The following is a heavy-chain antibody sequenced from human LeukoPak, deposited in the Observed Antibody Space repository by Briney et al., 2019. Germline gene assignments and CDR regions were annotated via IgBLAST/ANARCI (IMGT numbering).Heavy chain of an antibody. J-gene: IGHJ4*02. D-gene: IGHD4/OR15-4a*01. V-gene: IGHV3-30*02. CDR1: GFTFSSYA. CDR2: IHGDGGDK. CDR3: TNDITNYYIWDY. Sequence: QPGGSLRLSCAGSGFTFSSYAMHWVRQAPGKGLEWVSVIHGDGGDKYYAGSVKGRFTLSRDNSKDTLSLQMNSLRAEDTAVYYCTNDITNYYIWDYWGQGTLVTVSS.